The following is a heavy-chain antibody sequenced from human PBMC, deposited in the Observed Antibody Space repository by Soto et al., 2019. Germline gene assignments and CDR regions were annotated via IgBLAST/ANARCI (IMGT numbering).Heavy chain of an antibody. CDR2: IIPIFGTP. J-gene: IGHJ3*02. Sequence: QVQLVQSGAEVKKPGSSVKVSCKASGGTFSSYAISWVRQAPGQGLEWMGGIIPIFGTPNYAQKFQGRVTITADESTSTAYMEVRSLRSEHTAVHYCAKPLSSSWKKYAFDIWGRWTMVTVAS. CDR3: AKPLSSSWKKYAFDI. D-gene: IGHD6-13*01. CDR1: GGTFSSYA. V-gene: IGHV1-69*01.